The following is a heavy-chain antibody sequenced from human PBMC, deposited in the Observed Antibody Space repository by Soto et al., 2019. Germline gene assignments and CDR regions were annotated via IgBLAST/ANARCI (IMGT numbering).Heavy chain of an antibody. CDR3: VRDGIALAGAFSLPAAPFDY. CDR2: IWYDGSNK. Sequence: QVQLVESGGGVVQPGRSLRLSCAASGFTFSSYAMHWVRQAPGKGLEWVAVIWYDGSNKYYADSVKGRFTISRDNSKXXXXXXXXXLRAXDTAVYYCVRDGIALAGAFSLPAAPFDYWGQGTLVTVSS. V-gene: IGHV3-33*01. CDR1: GFTFSSYA. D-gene: IGHD6-19*01. J-gene: IGHJ4*02.